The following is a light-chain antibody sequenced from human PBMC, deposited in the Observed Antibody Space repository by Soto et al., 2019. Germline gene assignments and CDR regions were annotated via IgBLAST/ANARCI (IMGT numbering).Light chain of an antibody. CDR2: AAS. CDR3: QQHGSSPWT. J-gene: IGKJ1*01. Sequence: DIQLTQSPSFLSASVGDRAAITCRASLDIRSYLAWYQQKPGRAPKLLIYAASTLQSGVPSRFSGSGSGTDFTLTISRLEPEDFAVYFCQQHGSSPWTFGQGTKVDIK. CDR1: LDIRSY. V-gene: IGKV1-9*01.